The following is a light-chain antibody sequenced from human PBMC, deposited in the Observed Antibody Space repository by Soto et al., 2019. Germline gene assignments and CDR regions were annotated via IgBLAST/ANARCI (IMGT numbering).Light chain of an antibody. V-gene: IGKV3-20*01. CDR3: QQYGSSPPYT. Sequence: IVLTQSPGTLSLSPGERATLSCRASQSLSSTYLAWYQQKPGPAPRLLIYGASSRATGIPDRFSGSGSGTDFTLSISRLEPEDFAVYYCQQYGSSPPYTFGQGTKLEI. CDR2: GAS. CDR1: QSLSSTY. J-gene: IGKJ2*01.